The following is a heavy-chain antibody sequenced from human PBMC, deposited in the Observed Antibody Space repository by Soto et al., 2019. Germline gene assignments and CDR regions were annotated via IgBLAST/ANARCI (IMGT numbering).Heavy chain of an antibody. CDR1: GAPITCGCYS. D-gene: IGHD2-15*01. J-gene: IGHJ5*01. Sequence: PSQTRSLTCALSGAPITCGCYSLHWLRHPPGKGLEWIGYIFHGGSTYYKPSLRSRGTISFDRSRPSFSLNMSSVTAAYTSVYHCARGSVCEWAGDN. CDR3: ARGSVCEWAGDN. CDR2: IFHGGST. V-gene: IGHV4-30-2*01.